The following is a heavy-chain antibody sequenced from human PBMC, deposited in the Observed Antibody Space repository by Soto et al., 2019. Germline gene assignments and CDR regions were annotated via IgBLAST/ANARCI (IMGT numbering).Heavy chain of an antibody. J-gene: IGHJ4*02. Sequence: GGSLRLSCAASGFTFSSYAMHWVRQAPGKGLEWVAVTSYDGSNKYYADSVKGRFTISRDNSKNTLYLQMNSLRAEDTAVYYCARDSNASLDILLWFGELSDYWGQGTLVPVSS. CDR2: TSYDGSNK. CDR3: ARDSNASLDILLWFGELSDY. CDR1: GFTFSSYA. V-gene: IGHV3-30-3*01. D-gene: IGHD3-10*01.